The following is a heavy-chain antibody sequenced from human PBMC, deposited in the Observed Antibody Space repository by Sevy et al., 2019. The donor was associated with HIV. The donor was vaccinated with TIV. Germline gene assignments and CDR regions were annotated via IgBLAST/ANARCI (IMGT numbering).Heavy chain of an antibody. CDR1: GFTFSANW. CDR3: AHETFGGFES. Sequence: GGSLRLSCAASGFTFSANWMNWVRQAPGKGLEWVANIKGDGSDKHYVDSVEGRFTISRDNAKNLLYLQMNSLGVEDTAVYYWAHETFGGFESRGQGPLVTVSS. V-gene: IGHV3-7*01. CDR2: IKGDGSDK. D-gene: IGHD3-16*01. J-gene: IGHJ4*02.